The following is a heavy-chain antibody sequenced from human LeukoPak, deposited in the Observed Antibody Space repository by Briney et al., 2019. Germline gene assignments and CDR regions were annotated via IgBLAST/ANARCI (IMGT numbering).Heavy chain of an antibody. V-gene: IGHV3-30-3*01. Sequence: GRSLRLSCAASGFTFSSYAMHWVRQAPGKGLEWVAVISYDGSNKYYADSVKGRFTISRDNSKNTLYLQMNSLRAEDTAVYYCARDQMYYYGSGSYLGYYFDYWGQGTLVTVSS. J-gene: IGHJ4*02. D-gene: IGHD3-10*01. CDR2: ISYDGSNK. CDR3: ARDQMYYYGSGSYLGYYFDY. CDR1: GFTFSSYA.